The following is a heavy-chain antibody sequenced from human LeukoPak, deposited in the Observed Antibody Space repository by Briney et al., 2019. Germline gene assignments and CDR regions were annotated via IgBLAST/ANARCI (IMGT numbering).Heavy chain of an antibody. V-gene: IGHV1-18*01. CDR2: ISAYNGNT. Sequence: ASVKVSCKASGYTFTSYGISWVRQAPGQGLEWMGWISAYNGNTNYAQKLQGRVTMTTDTSTSTAYMELRSLRSDDPAVYYCARGGGQWRVRARSYYMDVWGKGTTVTVSS. D-gene: IGHD6-19*01. CDR3: ARGGGQWRVRARSYYMDV. CDR1: GYTFTSYG. J-gene: IGHJ6*03.